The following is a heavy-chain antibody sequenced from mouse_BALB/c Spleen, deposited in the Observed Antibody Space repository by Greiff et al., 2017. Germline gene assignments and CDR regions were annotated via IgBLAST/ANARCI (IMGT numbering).Heavy chain of an antibody. V-gene: IGHV3-8*02. CDR2: ISYSGST. CDR3: ARYDGYLNYYAMDY. D-gene: IGHD2-3*01. J-gene: IGHJ4*01. Sequence: VQLQQSGPSLVKPSQTLSLTCSVTGDSITSGYWNWIRKFPGNKLEYMGYISYSGSTYYNPSLKSRISITRDTSKNQYYLQLNSVTTEDTATYYCARYDGYLNYYAMDYWGQGTSVTVSS. CDR1: GDSITSGY.